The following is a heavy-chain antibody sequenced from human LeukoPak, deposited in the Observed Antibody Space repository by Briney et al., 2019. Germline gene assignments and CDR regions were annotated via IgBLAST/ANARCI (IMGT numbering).Heavy chain of an antibody. Sequence: GGSLRLSCAASGFTFSSYSMDWVRQAPGKGLEWVSGINWNGGSTGYADSVKGRFTISRDNAKNSLYLQMNSLRAEDTALYYCARRGYYDSSGYGPFDYWGQGTLVTVSS. J-gene: IGHJ4*02. CDR2: INWNGGST. D-gene: IGHD3-22*01. V-gene: IGHV3-20*04. CDR3: ARRGYYDSSGYGPFDY. CDR1: GFTFSSYS.